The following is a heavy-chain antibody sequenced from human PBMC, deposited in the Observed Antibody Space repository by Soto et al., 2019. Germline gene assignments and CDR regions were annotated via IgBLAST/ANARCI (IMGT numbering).Heavy chain of an antibody. CDR2: IYHSGST. CDR3: ARGGYDYYYGMDV. Sequence: SETLSLTCAVTGGCISSSNWWSWVRQPPGKGLEWIGEIYHSGSTNYTPSLKSRVTISVDKSKNQCSLKMSSVTAADTAVYYCARGGYDYYYGMDVWGQGTTVTVSS. J-gene: IGHJ6*02. V-gene: IGHV4-4*02. CDR1: GGCISSSNW.